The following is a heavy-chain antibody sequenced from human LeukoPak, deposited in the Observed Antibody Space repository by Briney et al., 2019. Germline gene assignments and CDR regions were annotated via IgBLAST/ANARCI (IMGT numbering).Heavy chain of an antibody. V-gene: IGHV3-30*02. CDR1: GFTFSSYG. Sequence: PGGSLRLSCAASGFTFSSYGMHWVRQAPGKGLEWVSFISYDGANKYYADSVKGRFIISRDNSKNKLYLQMNSLRGDDTGMYFCAKDSSSSNYYYGLDVWGQGTTVTVSS. J-gene: IGHJ6*02. CDR3: AKDSSSSNYYYGLDV. D-gene: IGHD6-13*01. CDR2: ISYDGANK.